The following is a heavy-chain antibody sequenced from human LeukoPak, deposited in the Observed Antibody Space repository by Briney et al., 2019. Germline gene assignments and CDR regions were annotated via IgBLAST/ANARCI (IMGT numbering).Heavy chain of an antibody. V-gene: IGHV4-31*03. CDR2: IYYRGST. CDR3: ARDGRQLALDY. J-gene: IGHJ4*02. D-gene: IGHD6-13*01. CDR1: GYSISSGGCY. Sequence: SQTLSLTCTVSGYSISSGGCYWSWIRQHPGKGLEWIGYIYYRGSTSSNPSLKSRVTFSVDTSKNQFSLKLSSVTAADTALYYCARDGRQLALDYWGQGTLVTVSS.